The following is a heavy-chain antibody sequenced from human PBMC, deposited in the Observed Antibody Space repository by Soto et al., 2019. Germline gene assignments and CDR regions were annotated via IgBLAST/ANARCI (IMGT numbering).Heavy chain of an antibody. CDR2: FDPEDGET. J-gene: IGHJ3*02. Sequence: ASVKVSCQVSGYTLTELSMHWVRQAPGKGLEWMGGFDPEDGETIYAQKFQGRVTITRDTSASTAYMELSTLRSEDTAVYYCARDSAVLGVAGITTNAFDIWGQGTMVTVSS. V-gene: IGHV1-24*01. CDR1: GYTLTELS. CDR3: ARDSAVLGVAGITTNAFDI. D-gene: IGHD6-19*01.